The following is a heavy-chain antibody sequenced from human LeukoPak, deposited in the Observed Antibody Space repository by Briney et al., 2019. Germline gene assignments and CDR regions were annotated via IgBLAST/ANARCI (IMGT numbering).Heavy chain of an antibody. CDR2: ISSSSSCI. D-gene: IGHD3-9*01. Sequence: GGSLRLSCAASGFTFSSYSMNWVRQAPGKGLEWVSSISSSSSCIYYADSVKGRFTISRDNAKNSLYLQMNSLRAEDTAVYYCARDPPYYDILTGYYKPYYYMDVWGKGTTVTVSS. V-gene: IGHV3-21*01. CDR3: ARDPPYYDILTGYYKPYYYMDV. CDR1: GFTFSSYS. J-gene: IGHJ6*03.